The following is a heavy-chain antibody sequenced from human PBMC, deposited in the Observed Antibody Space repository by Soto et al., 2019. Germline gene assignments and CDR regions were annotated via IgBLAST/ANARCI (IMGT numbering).Heavy chain of an antibody. CDR3: ARGGLQHALVV. D-gene: IGHD6-13*01. J-gene: IGHJ6*02. CDR2: VNNDGTDT. Sequence: EVQLVESGGGLVQPGGSLRLSCAASGFTFSNYWMYWVRQAPGKGLVWVSRVNNDGTDTTHADSVKGRFTISRDNAENTLYLQLTRLRAEDTAVYYCARGGLQHALVVWGQGSTVTVSS. CDR1: GFTFSNYW. V-gene: IGHV3-74*03.